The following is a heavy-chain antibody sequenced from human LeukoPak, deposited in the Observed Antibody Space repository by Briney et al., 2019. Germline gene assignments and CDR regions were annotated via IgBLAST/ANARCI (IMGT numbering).Heavy chain of an antibody. V-gene: IGHV3-7*03. CDR1: GFTFSSRW. CDR3: ARDLSTVLTNHFDY. D-gene: IGHD4-23*01. Sequence: GGSLRLSCAASGFTFSSRWMNWVRQTPEKGLEWVANIKEDGSEIYYVDSVKGRFTISRDNAKNSLYLQMNSLRAEDTAVYYCARDLSTVLTNHFDYWGQGTLVTVSS. J-gene: IGHJ4*02. CDR2: IKEDGSEI.